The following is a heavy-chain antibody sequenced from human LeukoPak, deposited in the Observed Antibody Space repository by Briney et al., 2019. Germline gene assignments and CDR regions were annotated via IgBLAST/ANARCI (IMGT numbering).Heavy chain of an antibody. CDR3: ARHIVVGTMFNRFDP. CDR1: GYSFSTYW. J-gene: IGHJ5*02. D-gene: IGHD1-1*01. V-gene: IGHV5-51*01. CDR2: IYPGDSDT. Sequence: GESLKISCKGSGYSFSTYWIAWVRQMPGKGLEWMGIIYPGDSDTRYSPSFQGQVTISADKSISTAYLQWSSLRASDTAMYYCARHIVVGTMFNRFDPWGQGTLVTVSS.